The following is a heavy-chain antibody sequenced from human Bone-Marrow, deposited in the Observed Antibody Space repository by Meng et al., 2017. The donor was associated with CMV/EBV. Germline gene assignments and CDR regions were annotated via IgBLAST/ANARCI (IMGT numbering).Heavy chain of an antibody. V-gene: IGHV3-53*01. J-gene: IGHJ4*02. CDR2: IYSGGST. CDR3: AKGKASDQ. Sequence: GESLKISCAASGFTVSSNYMSWVRQAPGKGLEWVSVIYSGGSTYYADSVKGRFTISRDNSKNTLYLQMNSLRAEDTAIYYCAKGKASDQWGQGTLVTVPS. CDR1: GFTVSSNY.